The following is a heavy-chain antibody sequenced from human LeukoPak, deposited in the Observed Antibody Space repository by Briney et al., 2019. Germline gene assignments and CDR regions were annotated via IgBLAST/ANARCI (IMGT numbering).Heavy chain of an antibody. V-gene: IGHV3-13*04. CDR1: GFTFISYD. Sequence: GGSLRLSCAASGFTFISYDLHWVRQATGKGLEWVSVIGTSGDTYYAGSVKGRFTISRENAKNSLYLQMNSLTAGDTAVYFCSRVGCSGWPNYFASWGQGTLVTVSS. D-gene: IGHD6-19*01. CDR3: SRVGCSGWPNYFAS. CDR2: IGTSGDT. J-gene: IGHJ4*02.